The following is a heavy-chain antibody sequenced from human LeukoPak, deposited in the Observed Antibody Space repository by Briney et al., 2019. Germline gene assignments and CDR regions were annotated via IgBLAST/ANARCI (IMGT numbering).Heavy chain of an antibody. D-gene: IGHD2-2*01. J-gene: IGHJ4*02. V-gene: IGHV3-15*01. CDR1: GFTFSKAW. CDR3: TTSNAYAYLFEN. Sequence: GGSLRLSCAGSGFTFSKAWMDRVRQAPGKALEGVGRIKSYIDGGAPNYAAHVKGRFDISRDDSKNMVYLQMNSLKTADTAVYYCTTSNAYAYLFENWGQGTLVTVSS. CDR2: IKSYIDGGAP.